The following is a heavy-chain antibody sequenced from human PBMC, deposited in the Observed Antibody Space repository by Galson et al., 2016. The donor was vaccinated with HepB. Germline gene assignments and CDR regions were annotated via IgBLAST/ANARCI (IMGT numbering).Heavy chain of an antibody. D-gene: IGHD6-13*01. CDR1: GFTVSRNY. J-gene: IGHJ4*02. V-gene: IGHV3-53*01. CDR3: ARAIAALFDY. CDR2: AYSGGST. Sequence: SLRLSCAASGFTVSRNYMSWVRQAPGKGLEWVSVAYSGGSTYYADSVKGRFTISRDNSKNTLYLQMNSLRAEDTAVYYCARAIAALFDYWGQGTLVTVSS.